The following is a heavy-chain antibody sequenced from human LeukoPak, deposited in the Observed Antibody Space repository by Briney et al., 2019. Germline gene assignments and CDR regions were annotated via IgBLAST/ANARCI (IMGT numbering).Heavy chain of an antibody. Sequence: ASVKVSCKASGYTFTSYGISWVRQAPGQGLELIGWISAYNGNTNYAQKLQGRVTMTADTSTSTAYMELRSLRSDDTAVYYCARGPYCSSTSCYTRNPEDYWGQGTLVTVSS. CDR2: ISAYNGNT. V-gene: IGHV1-18*01. J-gene: IGHJ4*02. CDR3: ARGPYCSSTSCYTRNPEDY. D-gene: IGHD2-2*02. CDR1: GYTFTSYG.